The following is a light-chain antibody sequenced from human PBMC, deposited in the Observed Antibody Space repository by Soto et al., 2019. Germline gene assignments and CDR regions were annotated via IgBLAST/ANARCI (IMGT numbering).Light chain of an antibody. Sequence: QSVLTQPASVSGSPGQSITISCTGTSSDVGGYNYVSWYQQHPGKAPKLMISDVSNRPSGVPNRFSGSKSGNTASLTISGLQAEHEAAYYCSSYTSSRTPPYVFGTGTNVTVL. J-gene: IGLJ1*01. CDR2: DVS. CDR3: SSYTSSRTPPYV. V-gene: IGLV2-14*01. CDR1: SSDVGGYNY.